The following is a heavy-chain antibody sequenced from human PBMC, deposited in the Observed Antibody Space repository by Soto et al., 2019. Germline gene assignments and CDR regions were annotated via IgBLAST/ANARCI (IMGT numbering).Heavy chain of an antibody. J-gene: IGHJ6*02. Sequence: GGSLRLSCAASGFTFSNYAMSWVRQAPGKGLEWVSGITDSGDSTYYADSVKGRFTISRDNAKNSLYLQMNSLRAEDTAVYYCARDRGYDAHDYYYNAMDVWGQGTMVTVS. CDR1: GFTFSNYA. V-gene: IGHV3-23*01. CDR3: ARDRGYDAHDYYYNAMDV. CDR2: ITDSGDST. D-gene: IGHD2-15*01.